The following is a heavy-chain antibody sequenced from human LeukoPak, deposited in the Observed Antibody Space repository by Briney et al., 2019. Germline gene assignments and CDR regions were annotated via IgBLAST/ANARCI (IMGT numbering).Heavy chain of an antibody. D-gene: IGHD6-13*01. CDR1: GGSFSGYY. Sequence: PSETLSLTCAVYGGSFSGYYWSWIRQPPGKGLEWIGEINHSGSTNYNPSLKSRVTISVDTSKNQFSLKLSSVTAADTAVYYCARQLYSSSWYSKTEFFDYWGQGTLVTVSS. J-gene: IGHJ4*02. V-gene: IGHV4-34*01. CDR3: ARQLYSSSWYSKTEFFDY. CDR2: INHSGST.